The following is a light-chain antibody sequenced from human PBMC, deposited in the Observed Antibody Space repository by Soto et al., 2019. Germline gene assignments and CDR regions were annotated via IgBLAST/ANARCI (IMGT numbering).Light chain of an antibody. CDR1: HSASSY. CDR2: DAS. Sequence: EILLTHSPATLSLARGERSTLSCSASHSASSYLPCYQQHPGQAPRLLIYDASNRATDIPARFSGSGSGTDFTLTISRLEPEDFAVYYCQQRTNWPPEFNCGQGTRRDIK. J-gene: IGKJ5*01. CDR3: QQRTNWPPEFN. V-gene: IGKV3-11*01.